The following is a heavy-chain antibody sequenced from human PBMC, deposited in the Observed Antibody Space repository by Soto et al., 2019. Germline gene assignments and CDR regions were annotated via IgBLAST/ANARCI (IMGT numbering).Heavy chain of an antibody. CDR3: ARRPSTITTRSYFDS. Sequence: EVQLVESGGGLVQPGGSLRLSCAASGFTFNYYSMSWVRQAPGKGLEWVSYISSGNPTIYYADSVKGRFTISRDNANNSPYLQMNSLRADDTAVYYCARRPSTITTRSYFDSWGQGTLVTVSS. CDR2: ISSGNPTI. D-gene: IGHD4-4*01. J-gene: IGHJ4*02. CDR1: GFTFNYYS. V-gene: IGHV3-48*01.